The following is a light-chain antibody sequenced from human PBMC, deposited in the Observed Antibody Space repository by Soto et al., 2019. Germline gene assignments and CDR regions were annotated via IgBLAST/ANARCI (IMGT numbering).Light chain of an antibody. CDR2: EAS. J-gene: IGKJ2*01. CDR3: QETNYYV. CDR1: RSINEW. Sequence: DIQLTQSASTLSASVGDRVTITCRASRSINEWLAWYQKKPGKAPKLLIYEASKLESGVPSRFSGSGSGTEFTLTISSLQPDDLATYYCQETNYYVFGQGTQMEIK. V-gene: IGKV1-5*01.